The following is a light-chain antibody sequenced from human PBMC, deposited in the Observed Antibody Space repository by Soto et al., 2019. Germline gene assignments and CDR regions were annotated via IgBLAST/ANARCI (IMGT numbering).Light chain of an antibody. CDR1: SSDVGGYNY. CDR3: CSYAGNYVYV. Sequence: HSALTQPPSVSGSPGQSVTIPSTGPSSDVGGYNYVSWYQRHAGKAPKLIIYDVSERPSGVPDRFSASKSGNTASLTISGLQAEDEADYYCCSYAGNYVYVFGSGTKVTVL. CDR2: DVS. J-gene: IGLJ1*01. V-gene: IGLV2-11*01.